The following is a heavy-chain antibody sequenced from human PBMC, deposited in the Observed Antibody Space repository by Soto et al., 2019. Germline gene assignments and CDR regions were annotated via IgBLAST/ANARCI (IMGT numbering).Heavy chain of an antibody. Sequence: ASVKVSCKASGYTFTSYDINWVRQATGQGLEWMGWMNPNSGNTGYAQKFQGRVTMTRNTSISTAYMELSSLRSEDTAVYYCARGRKLRFLEWSYGMDVWGQGTTVTVSS. D-gene: IGHD3-3*01. CDR3: ARGRKLRFLEWSYGMDV. CDR2: MNPNSGNT. V-gene: IGHV1-8*01. J-gene: IGHJ6*02. CDR1: GYTFTSYD.